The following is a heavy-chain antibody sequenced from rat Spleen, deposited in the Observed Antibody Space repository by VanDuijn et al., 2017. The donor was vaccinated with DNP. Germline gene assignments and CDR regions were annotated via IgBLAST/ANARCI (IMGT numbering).Heavy chain of an antibody. CDR3: ARRRLPYWYFDF. J-gene: IGHJ1*01. CDR2: INTGSGGT. CDR1: GYTFTSYY. Sequence: QVQLQQSGAELAKPGSSVKISCKASGYTFTSYYTGWIKQTTGQDREYIGYINTGSGGTNYNEKFKGKATLTVDKSSSTAFMQLSSLTPDDSAVYYCARRRLPYWYFDFWGPGTMVTVSS. V-gene: IGHV1-43*01. D-gene: IGHD1-4*01.